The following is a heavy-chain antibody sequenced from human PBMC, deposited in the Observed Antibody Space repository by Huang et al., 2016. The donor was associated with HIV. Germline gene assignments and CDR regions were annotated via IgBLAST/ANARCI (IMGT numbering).Heavy chain of an antibody. CDR3: TTESESSGWTMDHDAFDI. CDR2: IKSKTDGGTT. D-gene: IGHD6-19*01. Sequence: EVQLVESGGGLVKPGGSLRLPCAASGFTFSKAWMSWVRQAPVKGLEWVGRIKSKTDGGTTDYAAPVKGRFTISRDDSKNTLYRQMNSLRTEDTAVYYCTTESESSGWTMDHDAFDIWGQGTMVTVSS. J-gene: IGHJ3*02. CDR1: GFTFSKAW. V-gene: IGHV3-15*01.